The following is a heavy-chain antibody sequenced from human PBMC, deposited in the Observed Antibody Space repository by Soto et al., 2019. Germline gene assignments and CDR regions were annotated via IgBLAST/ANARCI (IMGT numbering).Heavy chain of an antibody. J-gene: IGHJ5*02. Sequence: PQTLSLTSTVSGGSIRSRSYYWGWLLQPKGKGLEWIAYIYYSGSTNYNPSLKSRVTISGDTSKSRFALWLSSVTAAVTAVYFCALQLILYGDRPKLFASWAQGTPVPVSA. CDR3: ALQLILYGDRPKLFAS. CDR1: GGSIRSRSYY. CDR2: IYYSGST. V-gene: IGHV4-61*05. D-gene: IGHD3-3*01.